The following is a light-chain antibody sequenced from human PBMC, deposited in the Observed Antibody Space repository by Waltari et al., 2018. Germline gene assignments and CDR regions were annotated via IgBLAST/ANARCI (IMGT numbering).Light chain of an antibody. CDR1: QSVTSSY. J-gene: IGKJ4*01. CDR2: GAS. CDR3: QQYSSSPLT. V-gene: IGKV3-20*01. Sequence: ELVLTQSPGTLSLSPGERATLSCRASQSVTSSYLAWYQQKPGQAPRLLIYGASSRATGIPARFSGSGSGTDFTLTITRLEPEDFAVYYCQQYSSSPLTFGGGTKVEIK.